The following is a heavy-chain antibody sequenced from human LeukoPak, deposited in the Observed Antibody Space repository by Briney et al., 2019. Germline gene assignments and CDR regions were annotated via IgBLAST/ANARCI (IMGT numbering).Heavy chain of an antibody. CDR3: ARIPIVGAHIDY. CDR1: GFTFSDYY. CDR2: ISSSGSTI. Sequence: SGGSLRLYCAASGFTFSDYYMSWIRQAPGKGLEWVSYISSSGSTIYYADSVKGRFTISRDNAKNSLYLQMNSLRAEDTAVYYCARIPIVGAHIDYWGQGTLVTVSS. J-gene: IGHJ4*02. V-gene: IGHV3-11*01. D-gene: IGHD1-26*01.